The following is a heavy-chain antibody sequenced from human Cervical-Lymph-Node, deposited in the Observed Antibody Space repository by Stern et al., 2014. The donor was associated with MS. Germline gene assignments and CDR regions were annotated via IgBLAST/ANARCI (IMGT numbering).Heavy chain of an antibody. V-gene: IGHV4-39*01. CDR2: VYYTGST. CDR3: VRPDIMGTIWN. J-gene: IGHJ4*02. Sequence: QVQLVESGPGLVKPSETLSLTCTVSGGSITSSSYYWGWIRHPPGRGLEYIGTVYYTGSTFYDPSLKSRVTISVDTSKNQVALKLPSVTAADTAVYYCVRPDIMGTIWNWGQGTLVTVSS. D-gene: IGHD1-26*01. CDR1: GGSITSSSYY.